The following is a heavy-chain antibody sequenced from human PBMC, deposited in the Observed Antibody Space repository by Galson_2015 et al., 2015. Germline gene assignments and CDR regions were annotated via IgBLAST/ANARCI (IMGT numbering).Heavy chain of an antibody. D-gene: IGHD3-3*01. V-gene: IGHV3-30*03. CDR2: ISYDGSNK. Sequence: SLRLSCAASGFTFSSYGMHWVRQAPGKGLEWVAVISYDGSNKYYADSVKGRFTISRDNAKNSLYLQMNSLRAEDTAVYYCARERGVGIFGVVIPSTRGWFDPWGQGTLVTVSS. CDR1: GFTFSSYG. J-gene: IGHJ5*02. CDR3: ARERGVGIFGVVIPSTRGWFDP.